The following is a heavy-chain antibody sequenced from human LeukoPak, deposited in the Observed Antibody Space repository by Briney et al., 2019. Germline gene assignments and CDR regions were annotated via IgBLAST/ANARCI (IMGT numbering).Heavy chain of an antibody. Sequence: PGGYLRLSYAASGFTFSIFAMSWVRQAPGKGLEWVSTISGGGGSTFYAESGRGRLTISRDNSKNTLYLQVNSLRAEDTAVYYCAKDYSGSYYYFDYWGQGTLVTVSS. J-gene: IGHJ4*02. CDR1: GFTFSIFA. V-gene: IGHV3-23*01. CDR2: ISGGGGST. D-gene: IGHD1-26*01. CDR3: AKDYSGSYYYFDY.